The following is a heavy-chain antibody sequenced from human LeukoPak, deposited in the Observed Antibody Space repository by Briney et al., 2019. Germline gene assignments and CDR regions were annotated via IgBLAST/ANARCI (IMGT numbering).Heavy chain of an antibody. CDR3: ARGVEMATITGGGFDY. CDR1: GYTFTSYY. V-gene: IGHV1-46*01. D-gene: IGHD5-24*01. Sequence: ASVKVSCKASGYTFTSYYMHWVRQAPGQGLEWMGIINPSGGSTTYAQKFQGRVTMTSDTSTSTVYMELSSLRSDDTAVYYCARGVEMATITGGGFDYWGQGTLVTVSS. CDR2: INPSGGST. J-gene: IGHJ4*02.